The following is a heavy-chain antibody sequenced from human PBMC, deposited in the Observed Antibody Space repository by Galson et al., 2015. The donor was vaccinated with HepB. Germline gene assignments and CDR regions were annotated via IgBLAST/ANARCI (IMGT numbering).Heavy chain of an antibody. CDR1: GFTFDDYA. CDR2: ISWNSGSI. Sequence: SLRLSCAASGFTFDDYAMHWVRQAPGKGLEWVSGISWNSGSIGYADSVKGRFTISRDNAKNSLYLQMNSLRAEDTALYYCAKAGGLGWELLHKSHEVYFDYWGQGTLVTVSS. V-gene: IGHV3-9*01. D-gene: IGHD1-26*01. J-gene: IGHJ4*02. CDR3: AKAGGLGWELLHKSHEVYFDY.